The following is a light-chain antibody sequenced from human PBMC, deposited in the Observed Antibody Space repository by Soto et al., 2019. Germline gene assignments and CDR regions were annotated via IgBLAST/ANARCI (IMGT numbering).Light chain of an antibody. CDR1: ISDVGSYDL. Sequence: QSALTQPASVSGSPGQSITISCTGTISDVGSYDLVSWYQQHPGKAPKLMIYEGSKRPSGVSSRFSGSKSGNTVSLTISGLQAEDEADYYCCSYAGSSTSWVFGGGTKLTVL. V-gene: IGLV2-23*01. CDR2: EGS. J-gene: IGLJ3*02. CDR3: CSYAGSSTSWV.